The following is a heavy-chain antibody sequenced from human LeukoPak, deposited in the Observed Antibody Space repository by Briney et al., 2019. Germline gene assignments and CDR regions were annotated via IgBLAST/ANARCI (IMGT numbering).Heavy chain of an antibody. CDR2: IYSSGDT. D-gene: IGHD3-10*01. CDR3: ARDVGSGGGTFPTYHFDF. CDR1: GGSISSYY. Sequence: SETLSLTCTVSGGSISSYYWDWIRQPAGKGLEWIGLIYSSGDTNYNPSLKSRVTMSVDTSKNQFSLRLRSLTAADTAVYYCARDVGSGGGTFPTYHFDFWGQGTLVTVSS. J-gene: IGHJ4*02. V-gene: IGHV4-4*07.